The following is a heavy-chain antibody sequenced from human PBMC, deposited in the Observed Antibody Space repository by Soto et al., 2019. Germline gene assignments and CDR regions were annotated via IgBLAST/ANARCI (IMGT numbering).Heavy chain of an antibody. J-gene: IGHJ4*02. CDR2: IYYSGST. V-gene: IGHV4-61*08. CDR3: ARQDYGDSYDY. D-gene: IGHD3-16*01. CDR1: GGSISSGGYY. Sequence: LSLTCTVSGGSISSGGYYWSWIRQPPGKGLEWIGYIYYSGSTNYNPSLKSRVTISVDTSKNQFSLKLSSVTAADTAVYYCARQDYGDSYDYWGQGTLVTVSS.